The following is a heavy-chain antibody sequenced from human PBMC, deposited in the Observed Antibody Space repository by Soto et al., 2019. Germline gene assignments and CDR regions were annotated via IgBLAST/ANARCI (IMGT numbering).Heavy chain of an antibody. CDR2: IYDSGST. V-gene: IGHV4-31*03. CDR1: GGSISSGGYY. CDR3: ARGLSSGFGVVIL. Sequence: HVQLQESGPGLVKPSQTLSLTCTVSGGSISSGGYYWSGISQHPGKGLEWIGYIYDSGSTYYNPSLESRVTISVDTSKNQCSLKLSSVTAADTAVYYCARGLSSGFGVVILWGQGTLVTVSS. D-gene: IGHD3-3*01. J-gene: IGHJ4*02.